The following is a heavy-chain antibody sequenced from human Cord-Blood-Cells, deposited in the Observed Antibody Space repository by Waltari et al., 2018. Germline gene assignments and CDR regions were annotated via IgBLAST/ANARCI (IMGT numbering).Heavy chain of an antibody. Sequence: EVQLVESGGGLVRRGGSLGFPCPASGFTFGTAWMSGVRQAPGKGLEWVGRIKSKTDGGTTDYAAPVKGRFTISRDDSKNTLYLQMNSLKTEDTAVYYCTTNWGSYVNWGQGTLVTVSS. CDR1: GFTFGTAW. CDR3: TTNWGSYVN. CDR2: IKSKTDGGTT. D-gene: IGHD7-27*01. V-gene: IGHV3-15*01. J-gene: IGHJ4*02.